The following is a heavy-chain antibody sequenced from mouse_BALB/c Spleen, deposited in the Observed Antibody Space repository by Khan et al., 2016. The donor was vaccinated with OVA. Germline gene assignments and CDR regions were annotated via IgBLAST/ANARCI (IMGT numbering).Heavy chain of an antibody. Sequence: VQLKQSGPEVVKPGASVKMSCKASGYTFTSYVMHWVKQKPGQGLQWIGYIYPFNDVTKFNEKFNGKATLTSDKSFSKAYMEISNLNSEDSAVYYGAAVGSYYVSYVHWGQGTLVTVSA. D-gene: IGHD1-1*01. V-gene: IGHV1S136*01. CDR1: GYTFTSYV. CDR2: IYPFNDVT. J-gene: IGHJ3*01. CDR3: AAVGSYYVSYVH.